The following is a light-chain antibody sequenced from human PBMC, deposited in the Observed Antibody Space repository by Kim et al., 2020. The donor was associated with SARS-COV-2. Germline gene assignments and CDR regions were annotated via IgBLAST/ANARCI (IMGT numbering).Light chain of an antibody. CDR1: RDISNY. J-gene: IGKJ5*01. CDR3: QQYNTYPIT. CDR2: AAS. V-gene: IGKV1-16*02. Sequence: ASVGDRVTIPCRASRDISNYLAWFLQKPGKAPKSLIYAASRLQSGVPSKFSGSGSGTHFTLTINSLQPDDFGTYYCQQYNTYPITFGPGTRLEIK.